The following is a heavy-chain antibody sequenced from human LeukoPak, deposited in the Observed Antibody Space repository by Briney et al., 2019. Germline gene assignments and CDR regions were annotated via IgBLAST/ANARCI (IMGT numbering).Heavy chain of an antibody. CDR1: GFTFNSYS. Sequence: GGSLRLSCAASGFTFNSYSMNWVRQAPGKGLEWVSFISSASSYIYYADSMKGRFTISRDNAKNSLYLQMNSLRAEDTAVYYCARAGGITMVRGVIAGDYYYYYMDVWGKGTTVTVSS. CDR3: ARAGGITMVRGVIAGDYYYYYMDV. D-gene: IGHD3-10*01. CDR2: ISSASSYI. J-gene: IGHJ6*03. V-gene: IGHV3-21*01.